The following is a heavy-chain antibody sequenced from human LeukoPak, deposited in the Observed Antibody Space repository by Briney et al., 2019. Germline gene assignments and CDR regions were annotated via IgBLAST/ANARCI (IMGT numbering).Heavy chain of an antibody. CDR3: AKVWDIVATIGGLDY. D-gene: IGHD5-12*01. J-gene: IGHJ4*02. CDR2: ISYDGSNK. Sequence: GGSLRLSCAASGFTFSSYGMNWVRRAPGKGLERVAVISYDGSNKYYADSVKGRFTISRDNSKNTLYLQMNSLRAEDTAVYYCAKVWDIVATIGGLDYWGQGTLVTVSS. V-gene: IGHV3-30*18. CDR1: GFTFSSYG.